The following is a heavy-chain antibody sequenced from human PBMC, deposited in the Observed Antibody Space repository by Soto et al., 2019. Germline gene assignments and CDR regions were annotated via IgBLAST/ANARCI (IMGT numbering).Heavy chain of an antibody. D-gene: IGHD5-18*01. CDR1: GYSFTSYW. J-gene: IGHJ4*02. CDR2: IYPGDSDT. Sequence: GESLKISCKGSGYSFTSYWIGWVRQMPGKGLEWMGIIYPGDSDTRYSPSFQGQVTISADKSISTAYLQWSSLKASGTAMYYCARFKNSRTSNFDYWGQGTLVTVSS. V-gene: IGHV5-51*01. CDR3: ARFKNSRTSNFDY.